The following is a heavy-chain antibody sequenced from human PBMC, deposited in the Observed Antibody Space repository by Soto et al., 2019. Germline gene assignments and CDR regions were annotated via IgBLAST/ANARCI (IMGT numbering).Heavy chain of an antibody. J-gene: IGHJ4*02. Sequence: SETLSLTYTVSGVSISSGDYYWSWIRQPPGKGLEWIGYIYYSENTYYNPSLKSRVTILVDRSKNQFSLKLSSVTAADTAVYYCARGPPLGYWGQGTLVTVSS. CDR1: GVSISSGDYY. CDR2: IYYSENT. V-gene: IGHV4-30-4*01. CDR3: ARGPPLGY.